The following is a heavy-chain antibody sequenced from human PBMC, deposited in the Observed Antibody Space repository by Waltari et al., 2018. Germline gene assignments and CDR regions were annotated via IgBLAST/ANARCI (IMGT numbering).Heavy chain of an antibody. CDR1: GVTLTGYY. CDR3: ARHQRRGLRGLDV. V-gene: IGHV4-34*02. D-gene: IGHD1-26*01. CDR2: IETRGVT. J-gene: IGHJ4*02. Sequence: QVQLKQWGTGLLRPSETLSLKCAVYGVTLTGYYWTWVRQSPGKGLEWIGEIETRGVTNINRSCMSRVFRSVDTSDKQLSLKLRSVTAADTAVYYCARHQRRGLRGLDVWGQGTQVAVSS.